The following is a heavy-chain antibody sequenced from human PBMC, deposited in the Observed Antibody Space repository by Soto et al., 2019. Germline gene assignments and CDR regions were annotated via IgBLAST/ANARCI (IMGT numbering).Heavy chain of an antibody. J-gene: IGHJ1*01. CDR3: VFPRDINRRYLLSY. V-gene: IGHV3-53*01. D-gene: IGHD3-9*01. CDR2: IYSGGTT. CDR1: GFTVSSNY. Sequence: GGSLRLSCAASGFTVSSNYMSWVRQAPGKGLEWVSTIYSGGTTYYADSVKGRFTISRDNSKNTVYLQMNSLRAEDTAVYYCVFPRDINRRYLLSYCGQGTLVPGSS.